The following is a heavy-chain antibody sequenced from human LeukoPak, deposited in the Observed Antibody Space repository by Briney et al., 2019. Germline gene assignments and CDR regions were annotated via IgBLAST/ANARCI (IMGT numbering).Heavy chain of an antibody. V-gene: IGHV2-5*02. D-gene: IGHD3-16*02. Sequence: SGPTLVNPTQTLTLTCTFSGFSLSTSGVGVGWIRQPPGKALEWLALIYWDDDKRYSPSLKSRLTITKDTSKNQVVLTMTNMDPVDTATYYCAHKPDDYVWGSYRFAAFDIWGQGAMVTVSS. CDR3: AHKPDDYVWGSYRFAAFDI. J-gene: IGHJ3*02. CDR1: GFSLSTSGVG. CDR2: IYWDDDK.